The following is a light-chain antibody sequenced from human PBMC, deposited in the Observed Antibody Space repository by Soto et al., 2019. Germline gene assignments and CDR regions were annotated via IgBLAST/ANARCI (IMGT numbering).Light chain of an antibody. Sequence: DIQMTQSPSSLSASVGDRVTITCRASQSISSSLNWYQQKSGKAPKLLISAASNLQSGVPSRFSGSGSGADFTLTISCLQPEDVATYYCQQTYITPPWTFGPGTKVEI. J-gene: IGKJ1*01. CDR1: QSISSS. CDR3: QQTYITPPWT. CDR2: AAS. V-gene: IGKV1-39*01.